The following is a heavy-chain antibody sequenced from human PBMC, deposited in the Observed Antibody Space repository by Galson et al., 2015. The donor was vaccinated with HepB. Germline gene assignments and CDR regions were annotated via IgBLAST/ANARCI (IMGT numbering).Heavy chain of an antibody. D-gene: IGHD4-23*01. CDR2: ISYAGTNK. CDR1: GLTFSTYA. CDR3: ASNPDYNGNSVFFDY. Sequence: SLRLSCAASGLTFSTYAMHWVRQAPGKGLEWVAVISYAGTNKFYADSVKGRFTISRDNSKNTLYLQMNSLRGEDTAVYYCASNPDYNGNSVFFDYWGQGALVTVSS. J-gene: IGHJ4*02. V-gene: IGHV3-30-3*01.